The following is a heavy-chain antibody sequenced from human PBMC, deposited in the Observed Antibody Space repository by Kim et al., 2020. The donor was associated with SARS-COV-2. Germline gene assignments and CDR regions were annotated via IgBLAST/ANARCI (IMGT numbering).Heavy chain of an antibody. J-gene: IGHJ6*02. CDR3: AASYALGETYYYGMDV. D-gene: IGHD2-2*01. V-gene: IGHV1-46*01. CDR2: INPSGGST. Sequence: ASVKVSCKASGYTFTSYYMHWVRQAPGQGLEWMGIINPSGGSTSYAQKFQGRVTMTRDTSTSTVYMELSSLRSEDTAVYYCAASYALGETYYYGMDVWGQGTTVTVSS. CDR1: GYTFTSYY.